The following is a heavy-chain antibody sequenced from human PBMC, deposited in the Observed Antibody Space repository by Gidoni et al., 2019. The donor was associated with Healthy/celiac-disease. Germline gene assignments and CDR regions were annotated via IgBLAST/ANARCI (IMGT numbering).Heavy chain of an antibody. D-gene: IGHD2-2*01. CDR1: GGSISSGGYY. V-gene: IGHV4-31*03. J-gene: IGHJ5*02. CDR2: IYYSGST. Sequence: QVQLQESGPGLVKPSQTLSLTCTVSGGSISSGGYYWSWIRQHPGKGLEWIGYIYYSGSTYYNPSLKSRVTISVDTSKNQFSLKLSSVTAADTAVYYCAGGKLLCERSQCSSTRPWGWFDPWGQGTLVTVSS. CDR3: AGGKLLCERSQCSSTRPWGWFDP.